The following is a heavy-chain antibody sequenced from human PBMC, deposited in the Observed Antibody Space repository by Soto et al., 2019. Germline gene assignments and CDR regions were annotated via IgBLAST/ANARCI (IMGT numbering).Heavy chain of an antibody. D-gene: IGHD6-13*01. CDR2: INPNSGGT. CDR3: ARDLSLGYSSSWYPRLGYYGMDV. Sequence: ASVKVSCKAPGYTFTGYYMHWVRQAPGQGLEWMGWINPNSGGTNYAQKFQGRVTMTRDTSISTAYMELSRLRSDDTAVYYCARDLSLGYSSSWYPRLGYYGMDVWGQGTTVTVSS. CDR1: GYTFTGYY. J-gene: IGHJ6*02. V-gene: IGHV1-2*02.